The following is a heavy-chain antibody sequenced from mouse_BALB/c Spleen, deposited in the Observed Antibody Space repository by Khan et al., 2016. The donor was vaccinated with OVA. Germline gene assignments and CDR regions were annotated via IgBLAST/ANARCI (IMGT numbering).Heavy chain of an antibody. J-gene: IGHJ3*01. CDR1: GYTFTSYT. D-gene: IGHD2-10*01. CDR2: INPSNDYT. Sequence: QVQLQQSGAELARPGASVRMSCKASGYTFTSYTMHWVKQRPGQGLEWIGYINPSNDYTNYNQKFKDKATLTADKSSSTAFMQLSSLTSEDSAVYYCTREGPYYGKYGAGFASWGLGTLVT. V-gene: IGHV1-4*01. CDR3: TREGPYYGKYGAGFAS.